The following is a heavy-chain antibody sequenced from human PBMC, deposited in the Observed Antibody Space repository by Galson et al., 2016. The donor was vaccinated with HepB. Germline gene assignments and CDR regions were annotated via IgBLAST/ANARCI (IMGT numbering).Heavy chain of an antibody. V-gene: IGHV3-53*01. CDR2: IYASGTT. Sequence: SLRLSCAASGFSVSNNYLTWVRQAPGKGLEWVSIIYASGTTFYADSVKGRFTISRDNSKNTVSLEMGSLRADDTAVYYCAAPSEENLALDYWGQGTLVTVSS. J-gene: IGHJ4*02. CDR3: AAPSEENLALDY. D-gene: IGHD2/OR15-2a*01. CDR1: GFSVSNNY.